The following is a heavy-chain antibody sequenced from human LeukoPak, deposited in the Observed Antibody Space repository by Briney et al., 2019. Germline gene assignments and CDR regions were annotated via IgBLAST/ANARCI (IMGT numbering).Heavy chain of an antibody. CDR3: ARGLGAMVKDGMDV. CDR2: INTNTGNP. D-gene: IGHD5-18*01. J-gene: IGHJ6*02. CDR1: GYTFTSYA. Sequence: ASVKVSCKASGYTFTSYAMNWVRQAPGQGLEWMGWINTNTGNPTYAQGFTGRFVFSLDTSVSTAYLQISSLKAEDTAVYYCARGLGAMVKDGMDVWGQGTTVTVSS. V-gene: IGHV7-4-1*02.